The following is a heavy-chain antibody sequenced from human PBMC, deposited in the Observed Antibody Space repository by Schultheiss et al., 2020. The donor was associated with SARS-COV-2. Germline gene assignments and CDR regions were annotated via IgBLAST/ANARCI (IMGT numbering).Heavy chain of an antibody. V-gene: IGHV1-69*06. D-gene: IGHD4-23*01. CDR1: GGTFSSYA. Sequence: SVKVSCKASGGTFSSYAISWVRQAPGQGLEWVGGVIPIFGEANYAQKFQGRVTITADKSTSTAYMELSSLRSEDTAVYYCARVETVATFFDYWGQGTPVTVSS. CDR2: VIPIFGEA. J-gene: IGHJ4*02. CDR3: ARVETVATFFDY.